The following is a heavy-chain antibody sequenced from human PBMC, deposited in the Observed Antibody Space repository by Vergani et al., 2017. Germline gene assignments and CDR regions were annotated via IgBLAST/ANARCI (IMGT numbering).Heavy chain of an antibody. D-gene: IGHD7-27*01. CDR2: YNIVGSST. CDR1: GFTFSSYW. Sequence: EVQLVEPGGGLVKLGGSLRSSCVALGFTFSSYWRHWVRQAPGKGLGWVSRYNIVGSSTTYADSVKGRFTIARDNAKNTPYLQMNSLRAGDTAIYYCVKEKIDWGTYFFDSWGHGILVTVSS. V-gene: IGHV3-74*01. CDR3: VKEKIDWGTYFFDS. J-gene: IGHJ4*01.